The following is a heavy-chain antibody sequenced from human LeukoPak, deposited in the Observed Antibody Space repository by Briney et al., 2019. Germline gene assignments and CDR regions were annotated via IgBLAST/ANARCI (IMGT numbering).Heavy chain of an antibody. Sequence: SETLSLTCTVSGGSITSSIYYWGWIRQPPGKGLEWIGSIYYSGSTYYNPSLRSRVTISVDTSKNQFSLKLSSVNAAETAVYYCARRTSPGDFDYWGQGTLVTVSS. CDR3: ARRTSPGDFDY. CDR2: IYYSGST. D-gene: IGHD1-1*01. J-gene: IGHJ4*02. CDR1: GGSITSSIYY. V-gene: IGHV4-39*01.